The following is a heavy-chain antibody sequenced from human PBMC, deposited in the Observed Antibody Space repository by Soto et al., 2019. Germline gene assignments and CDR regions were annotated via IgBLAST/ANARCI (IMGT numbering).Heavy chain of an antibody. V-gene: IGHV3-21*01. CDR1: GFTFSSYS. Sequence: GGSLRLSCAASGFTFSSYSMNWVRQAPGKGLEWVSSISSSSSYIYYADSVKGRFTISRDNAKNSLYLQMNSLRAEETAVYYCARDKGKYDILTDPQNLQHYYYYYYMDVWGKGTTVTVSS. CDR3: ARDKGKYDILTDPQNLQHYYYYYYMDV. J-gene: IGHJ6*03. CDR2: ISSSSSYI. D-gene: IGHD3-9*01.